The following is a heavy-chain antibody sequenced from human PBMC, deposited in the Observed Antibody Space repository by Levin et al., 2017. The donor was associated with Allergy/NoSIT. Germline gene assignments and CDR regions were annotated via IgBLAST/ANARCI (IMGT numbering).Heavy chain of an antibody. V-gene: IGHV4-39*01. D-gene: IGHD5-12*01. Sequence: SPTLSLPCSVSGDSIIGSDDFWGWIRQPPGEGLEWIGSISYSGNTYYNASLQSRVTIAVDTSRNQFFLKLMSLTAADTAVYFCARVRGSRAYGADFDSWGQGTLVTVSS. CDR2: ISYSGNT. CDR1: GDSIIGSDDF. J-gene: IGHJ4*02. CDR3: ARVRGSRAYGADFDS.